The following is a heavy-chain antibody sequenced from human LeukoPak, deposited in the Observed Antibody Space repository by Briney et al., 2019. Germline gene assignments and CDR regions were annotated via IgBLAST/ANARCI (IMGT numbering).Heavy chain of an antibody. CDR3: ARDAPSHTLENTMIDHDPTYYFDY. J-gene: IGHJ4*02. V-gene: IGHV1-2*02. CDR1: GYTFTGYY. Sequence: ASVKVSCKASGYTFTGYYMHWVRQAPGQGLEWMGWINPNSGDTNYAQKFQGRVTMTRDTSISTAYMELSRLRSDDTAVYYCARDAPSHTLENTMIDHDPTYYFDYWGQGTLVTVSS. CDR2: INPNSGDT. D-gene: IGHD3-22*01.